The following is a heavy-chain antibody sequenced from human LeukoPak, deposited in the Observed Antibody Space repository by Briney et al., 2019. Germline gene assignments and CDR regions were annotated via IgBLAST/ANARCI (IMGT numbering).Heavy chain of an antibody. D-gene: IGHD1-26*01. CDR3: ARGNMWDYRRYYYYMDV. J-gene: IGHJ6*03. Sequence: SETLSLTCSDSGGSIDSSSYYGAWIRQPPGKGLEWIGSIYYTGSTYYNPSLKSRVTISVDTSKNQFSLKLNSVTAADTAIYYCARGNMWDYRRYYYYMDVWGKGTTVTVSS. V-gene: IGHV4-39*07. CDR1: GGSIDSSSYY. CDR2: IYYTGST.